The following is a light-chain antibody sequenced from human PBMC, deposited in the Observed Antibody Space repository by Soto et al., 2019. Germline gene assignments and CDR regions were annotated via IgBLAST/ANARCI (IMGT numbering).Light chain of an antibody. CDR1: SSDIGGYTY. CDR2: DVS. CDR3: TSYTSTSTLYV. Sequence: QSALTQPASVSGSPGQSITISCTGTSSDIGGYTYVSWYQQHPGKAPKLMIHDVSNRPSGVSNRFSGSKSGNTASLTISGLQAEDEADYYCTSYTSTSTLYVFGTGTKLTAL. J-gene: IGLJ1*01. V-gene: IGLV2-14*03.